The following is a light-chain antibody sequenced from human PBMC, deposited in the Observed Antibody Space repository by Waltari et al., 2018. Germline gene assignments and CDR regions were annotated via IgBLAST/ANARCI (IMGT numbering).Light chain of an antibody. J-gene: IGKJ1*01. V-gene: IGKV3-20*01. Sequence: IVLTQSPGTLSLSPGGRATLSCRASESVSVDYLAWYQQKPGQAPRLHIYDASTRATGVPDRFSGSGSGTDFTLTISRLEPEDFAVYYCQQYGSLPWTFGQGTKVAIK. CDR3: QQYGSLPWT. CDR1: ESVSVDY. CDR2: DAS.